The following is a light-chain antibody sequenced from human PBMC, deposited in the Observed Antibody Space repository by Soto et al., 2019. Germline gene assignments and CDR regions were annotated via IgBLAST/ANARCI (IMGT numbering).Light chain of an antibody. V-gene: IGKV1-8*01. J-gene: IGKJ4*02. CDR1: QGISSY. CDR2: AAS. CDR3: QQYYSYPLT. Sequence: AIRMTQYASSFSASPGDRVTITCRASQGISSYLAWYQQKPGKAPKLLIYAASTLQSGVPSRFSGSGSGTDVTLTISSLQSEDFATYYCQQYYSYPLTFGGGTKVDIK.